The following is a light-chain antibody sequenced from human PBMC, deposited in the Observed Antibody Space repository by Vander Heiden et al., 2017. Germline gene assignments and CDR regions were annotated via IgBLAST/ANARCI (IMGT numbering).Light chain of an antibody. Sequence: DIQMTQSTSTLSASVGDRVTITCRASQSISTWLAWYQQKPGKPPRLLIYKASSLESGVPSRFSGSGSGTEFTLTISSLQPDDFATYYCQQYNTYWTFGQGTKVETK. CDR1: QSISTW. J-gene: IGKJ1*01. CDR3: QQYNTYWT. V-gene: IGKV1-5*03. CDR2: KAS.